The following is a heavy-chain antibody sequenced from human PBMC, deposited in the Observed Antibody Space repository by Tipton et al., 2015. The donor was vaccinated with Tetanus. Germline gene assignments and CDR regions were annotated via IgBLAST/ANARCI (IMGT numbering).Heavy chain of an antibody. V-gene: IGHV1-2*02. CDR2: INPNGGGT. J-gene: IGHJ2*01. CDR3: ARLGGIQRHFDR. CDR1: GYNLMDYF. D-gene: IGHD3-16*01. Sequence: QLVQSGAEVGKPGASVKVSCKASGYNLMDYFIHWIRQSPGQGLEWVGWINPNGGGTRYAQNLRGRVTMTRDTSTSTVYMELTKLTSDDTAVYFCARLGGIQRHFDRWGPGTLVTV.